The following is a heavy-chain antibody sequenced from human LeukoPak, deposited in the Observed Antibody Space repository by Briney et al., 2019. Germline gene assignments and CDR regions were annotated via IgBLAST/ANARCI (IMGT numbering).Heavy chain of an antibody. CDR3: ARDDNYYDGSAYSSGFDY. CDR1: GLTLSDHW. D-gene: IGHD3-22*01. J-gene: IGHJ4*02. CDR2: IIIDGSTK. Sequence: GGSLRLSCAASGLTLSDHWMHWVRQAPGKGLVSVALIIIDGSTKTLADSVKGRFTISRDNAKNTLYLQMNSLRVDDTAVYYCARDDNYYDGSAYSSGFDYWGQGALVTVSS. V-gene: IGHV3-74*01.